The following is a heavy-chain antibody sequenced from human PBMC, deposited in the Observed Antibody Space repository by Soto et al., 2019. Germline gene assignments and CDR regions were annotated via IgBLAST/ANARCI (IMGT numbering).Heavy chain of an antibody. CDR2: IYYSGST. CDR3: ARGSSSWSLYYFDY. CDR1: GGSISSGGYY. J-gene: IGHJ4*02. Sequence: SETLSLTCTVSGGSISSGGYYWSWIRQHPGKGLEWIGYIYYSGSTYYNPSLKSRVTISVDTSKNQFSLKLSSVTAADTAVYYCARGSSSWSLYYFDYWGQGTLVTVSS. V-gene: IGHV4-31*03. D-gene: IGHD6-13*01.